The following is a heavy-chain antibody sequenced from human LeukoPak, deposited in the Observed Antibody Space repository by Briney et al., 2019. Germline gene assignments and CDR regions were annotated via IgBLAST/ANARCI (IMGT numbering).Heavy chain of an antibody. D-gene: IGHD6-13*01. CDR3: ATDPFSIAAAASGAFDI. V-gene: IGHV1-24*01. CDR1: GYTLTELS. Sequence: ASVKVSCKVSGYTLTELSMHWVRQVPGKGLEWMGGFDPEDGETIYAQEFQGRVTMTEDTSTDTAYMELSSLRSEDTAVYYCATDPFSIAAAASGAFDIWGQGTMVTVSS. J-gene: IGHJ3*02. CDR2: FDPEDGET.